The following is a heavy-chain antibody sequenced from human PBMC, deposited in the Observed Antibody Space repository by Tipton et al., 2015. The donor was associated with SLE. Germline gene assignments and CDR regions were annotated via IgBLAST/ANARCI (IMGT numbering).Heavy chain of an antibody. D-gene: IGHD3-3*01. Sequence: TLSLTCTVSGGSISGYYWNWIRQPPGKGLEWVGYINYSGNTNYNPSLKSRVTISVHTSKNQLSLRMSSVTAADTAVYFCARETPYYDFWSGYQDRRDSAYYFDLWGQGTLVTVSS. CDR1: GGSISGYY. V-gene: IGHV4-59*01. J-gene: IGHJ4*02. CDR3: ARETPYYDFWSGYQDRRDSAYYFDL. CDR2: INYSGNT.